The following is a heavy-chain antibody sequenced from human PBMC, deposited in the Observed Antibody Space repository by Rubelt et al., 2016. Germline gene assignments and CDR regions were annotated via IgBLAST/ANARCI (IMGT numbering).Heavy chain of an antibody. CDR2: IYYSGST. V-gene: IGHV4-59*01. D-gene: IGHD3-3*01. CDR1: GGSISSYY. J-gene: IGHJ4*02. CDR3: AGGITIFGVASGYFDY. Sequence: QVQLQESGPGLVKPSETLSLTCTVSGGSISSYYWSWIRQPPGKGLEWIGYIYYSGSTNYNPSLKSRVTISVETSKNQLSLKLSSVTAADTAVYYCAGGITIFGVASGYFDYWGQGTLVTVSS.